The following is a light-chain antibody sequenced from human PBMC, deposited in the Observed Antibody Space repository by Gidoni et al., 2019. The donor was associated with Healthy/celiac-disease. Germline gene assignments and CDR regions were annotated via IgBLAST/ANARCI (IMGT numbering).Light chain of an antibody. Sequence: QSALTQPASVSGSPGQSITISCTGPSSDVGGYNYVSWYQQHPGKAPKLMIYEVSNRPSGVSNRFSGSKSGNTASLTISGLQAEDEADYYCSSYTSSSTLFGTGTKVTAL. CDR3: SSYTSSSTL. V-gene: IGLV2-14*01. CDR1: SSDVGGYNY. CDR2: EVS. J-gene: IGLJ1*01.